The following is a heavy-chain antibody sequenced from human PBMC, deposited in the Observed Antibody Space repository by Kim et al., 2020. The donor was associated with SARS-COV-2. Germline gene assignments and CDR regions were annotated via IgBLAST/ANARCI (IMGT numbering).Heavy chain of an antibody. J-gene: IGHJ6*02. CDR2: IHYNGKI. Sequence: SETLSLTCTVSGVSISSYYWSWIRPPPGKGLEWVVYIHYNGKIYYRPSLKSRVTMTVETSKNQISLNVGSVTAADPAGYYCSRWFLSGTICYQLDVSGQG. CDR3: SRWFLSGTICYQLDV. V-gene: IGHV4-59*03. CDR1: GVSISSYY. D-gene: IGHD2-2*01.